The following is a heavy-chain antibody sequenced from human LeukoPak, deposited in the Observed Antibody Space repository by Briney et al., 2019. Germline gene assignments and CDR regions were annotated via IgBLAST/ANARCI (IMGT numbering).Heavy chain of an antibody. Sequence: ASVKVSCKASGYTLTSYGISWVRQAPGQGLEWMGWISAYNGNTNYAQKLQGRVTMTTDTSTSTAYMELRSLRSDDTAVYYCARDRNIAAAGTRSLDYWGQGTLVTVSS. CDR3: ARDRNIAAAGTRSLDY. D-gene: IGHD6-13*01. CDR1: GYTLTSYG. J-gene: IGHJ4*02. V-gene: IGHV1-18*04. CDR2: ISAYNGNT.